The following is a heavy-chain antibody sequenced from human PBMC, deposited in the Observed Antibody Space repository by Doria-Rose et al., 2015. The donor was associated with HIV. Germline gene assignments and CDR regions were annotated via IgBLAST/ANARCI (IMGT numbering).Heavy chain of an antibody. V-gene: IGHV2-26*01. CDR1: GVSLSSPGMG. J-gene: IGHJ4*02. CDR3: ARIKSSRWYHKYYFDF. Sequence: QITLKEPGPALVKPTETLTLTCTVSGVSLSSPGMGVSWIRQPPGKALEWLADIFSDDERSYKSSLKSRLTISRGTSKGQVVLTMTDMDPVDTATYYCARIKSSRWYHKYYFDFWGQGTLVIVSA. CDR2: IFSDDER. D-gene: IGHD6-13*01.